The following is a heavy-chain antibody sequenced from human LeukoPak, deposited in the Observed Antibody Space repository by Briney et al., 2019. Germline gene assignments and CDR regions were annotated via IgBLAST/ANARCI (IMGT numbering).Heavy chain of an antibody. V-gene: IGHV3-30-3*01. CDR3: ARTTGDFWGGYYDY. J-gene: IGHJ4*02. CDR1: GFTFSSYA. Sequence: PGGSLRLSCAASGFTFSSYAIHWVRRSPGKGLEWVAVISYDGRNKYYADSVKGRFTISRDNSKNTLFLQVNSLRAEDTAVYYCARTTGDFWGGYYDYWGQGTLVTVSS. CDR2: ISYDGRNK. D-gene: IGHD3-3*01.